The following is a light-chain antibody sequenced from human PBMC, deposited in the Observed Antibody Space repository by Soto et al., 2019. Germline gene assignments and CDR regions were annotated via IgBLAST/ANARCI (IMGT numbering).Light chain of an antibody. CDR2: DNY. V-gene: IGLV1-51*01. CDR1: GSYVGYNS. J-gene: IGLJ1*01. CDR3: GAWDDRLTAYV. Sequence: QSVLTQPPSLSAAPGQEVTISCSGSGSYVGYNSVSWYQQLPGTAPKLLIYDNYKRPSGIPARFSGSKSGTSASLGITGLQTGDDADYYCGAWDDRLTAYVFGSGTKLTVL.